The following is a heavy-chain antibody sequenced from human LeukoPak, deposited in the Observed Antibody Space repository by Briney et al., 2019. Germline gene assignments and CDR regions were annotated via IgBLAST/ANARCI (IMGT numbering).Heavy chain of an antibody. CDR1: GFTVSSKY. Sequence: GGSLRLSCVASGFTVSSKYMSWVRQAPGKGLEWISVIYSGGSTYYADSVKGRFTISRDNSKNTLYLQMNSLRAEDTAMYYCAGDQGVNYYYGMDVWGQGTTVTVSS. CDR2: IYSGGST. CDR3: AGDQGVNYYYGMDV. J-gene: IGHJ6*02. D-gene: IGHD3-16*02. V-gene: IGHV3-53*01.